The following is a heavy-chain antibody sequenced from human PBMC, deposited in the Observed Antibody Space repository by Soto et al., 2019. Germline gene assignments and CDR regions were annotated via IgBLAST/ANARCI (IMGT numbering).Heavy chain of an antibody. V-gene: IGHV3-23*01. Sequence: EVQLLESGGGLVQPGGSLRLSCEASGFTFNNYAMGWVRQAPGKGLEWVSSISGSGGSTYYADSVKGRFTISRDNSKNTLFLQMNSLRAEKTAVYYCASAMVRGQANMAVWGQGTTVTVSS. CDR3: ASAMVRGQANMAV. CDR2: ISGSGGST. CDR1: GFTFNNYA. D-gene: IGHD3-10*01. J-gene: IGHJ6*02.